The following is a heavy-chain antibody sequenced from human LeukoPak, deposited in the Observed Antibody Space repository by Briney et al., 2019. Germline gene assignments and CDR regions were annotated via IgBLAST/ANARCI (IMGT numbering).Heavy chain of an antibody. CDR1: GGTFSSYA. CDR3: ARSYSGYDFLGPYYFDY. D-gene: IGHD5-12*01. CDR2: IIPIFGIA. V-gene: IGHV1-69*04. Sequence: ASVKVSCKTSGGTFSSYAISWVRQAPGHGLEWMGRIIPIFGIANYAQKFQGRVTITADKSTSTAYMELSSLRSEDTAVYYCARSYSGYDFLGPYYFDYWGQGTLVTVSS. J-gene: IGHJ4*02.